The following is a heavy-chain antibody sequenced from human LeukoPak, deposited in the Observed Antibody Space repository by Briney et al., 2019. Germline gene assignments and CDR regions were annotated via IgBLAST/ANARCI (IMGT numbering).Heavy chain of an antibody. CDR2: IYYSGST. CDR1: GGSISSYY. CDR3: AREGYGSGSYFDY. Sequence: PSETLSLTCTVSGGSISSYYWSWIRQPPGKGLEWIGYIYYSGSTNYNPSLKSRVTISVDTSKNQFSLKLSSVTAADTAVYCCAREGYGSGSYFDYWGQGTLVTVSS. V-gene: IGHV4-59*01. D-gene: IGHD3-10*01. J-gene: IGHJ4*02.